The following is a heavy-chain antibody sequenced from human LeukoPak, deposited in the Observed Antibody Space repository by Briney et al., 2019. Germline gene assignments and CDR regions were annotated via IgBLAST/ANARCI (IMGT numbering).Heavy chain of an antibody. CDR2: IDANNGDT. Sequence: ASVKVSCKASGHTFRGNYIHWLRQAPGQGLEGMGWIDANNGDTKSAQKFQGRVTMSRDTSISTAYMDLSSLSPDDAAVYYCARDPSSVTLYFFDYWGQGTLVTVSS. J-gene: IGHJ4*02. CDR3: ARDPSSVTLYFFDY. CDR1: GHTFRGNY. V-gene: IGHV1-2*02. D-gene: IGHD4-11*01.